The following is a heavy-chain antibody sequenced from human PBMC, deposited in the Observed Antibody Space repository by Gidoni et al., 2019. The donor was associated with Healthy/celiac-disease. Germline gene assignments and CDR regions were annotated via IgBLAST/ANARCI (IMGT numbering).Heavy chain of an antibody. CDR3: ARDPGNWNDGLGFDY. D-gene: IGHD1-1*01. Sequence: EVQLVESGGGLVKPGGSLRLSCAASGFTFSSYSMNWVRQAPGKGLEWVSSISSSSSYIYYADSVKGRFTISRDNAKNSLYLQMNSLRAEDTAVYYCARDPGNWNDGLGFDYWGQGTLVTVSS. CDR1: GFTFSSYS. CDR2: ISSSSSYI. V-gene: IGHV3-21*01. J-gene: IGHJ4*02.